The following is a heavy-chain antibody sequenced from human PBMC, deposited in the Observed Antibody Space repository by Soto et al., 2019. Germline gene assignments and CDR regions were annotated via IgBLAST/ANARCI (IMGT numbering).Heavy chain of an antibody. CDR3: ERDYCSSTTCSHDF. CDR2: ISYDGTYK. CDR1: GFTFSGFA. Sequence: QVQLVESGGGVVQPGRSLRLSCAASGFTFSGFAMHWVRQAPGKGLEWVAIISYDGTYKNYADSVKGRVTISRDNGKNTLYLQMNSLRVEDTAVYYSERDYCSSTTCSHDFWGQGTLVTVSS. J-gene: IGHJ4*02. V-gene: IGHV3-30*03. D-gene: IGHD2-2*01.